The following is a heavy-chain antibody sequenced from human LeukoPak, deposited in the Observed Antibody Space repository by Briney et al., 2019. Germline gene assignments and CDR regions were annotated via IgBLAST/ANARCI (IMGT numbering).Heavy chain of an antibody. CDR2: IYHSGST. CDR1: GGSISSGGYY. CDR3: AGYSKATFDY. J-gene: IGHJ4*02. D-gene: IGHD4-11*01. Sequence: PSETLSLTCTVSGGSISSGGYYWSWIRQPPGKGLEWIGYIYHSGSTYYNPSLKSRVTISVDRSKNQFSLKLSSVTAADTAVYYCAGYSKATFDYWGQGTLVTVSS. V-gene: IGHV4-30-2*01.